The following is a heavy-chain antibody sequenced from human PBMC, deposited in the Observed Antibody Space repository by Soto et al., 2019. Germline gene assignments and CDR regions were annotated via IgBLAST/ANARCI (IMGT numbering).Heavy chain of an antibody. V-gene: IGHV4-61*01. CDR1: GGSVSSGSYY. CDR3: ASIQIREWLLGPLGSSLAEIFDY. J-gene: IGHJ4*02. D-gene: IGHD3-3*01. Sequence: PSETLSLTCTVSGGSVSSGSYYWSWIRQPPGKGLEWIGYIYYSGSTNYNPSLKSRVTISVDTSKNQFSLKLSSVTAADTAVYYCASIQIREWLLGPLGSSLAEIFDYWGQGTLVTVSS. CDR2: IYYSGST.